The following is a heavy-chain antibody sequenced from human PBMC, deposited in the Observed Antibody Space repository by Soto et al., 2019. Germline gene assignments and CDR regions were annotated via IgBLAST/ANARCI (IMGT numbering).Heavy chain of an antibody. CDR1: GFIFSNYG. D-gene: IGHD2-21*01. CDR3: ARGLHSLFDY. V-gene: IGHV3-33*01. Sequence: GGSLRLSCAASGFIFSNYGVHWVRQAPGKGLEWLAVIWYDGNNKYYADSVKGRFTISRDNSNNTLYMQMTSLRADDTAVYYCARGLHSLFDYWGQGTLVTVSS. CDR2: IWYDGNNK. J-gene: IGHJ4*02.